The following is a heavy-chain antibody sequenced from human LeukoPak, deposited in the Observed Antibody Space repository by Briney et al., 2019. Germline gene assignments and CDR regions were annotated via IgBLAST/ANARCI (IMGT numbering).Heavy chain of an antibody. CDR2: ISGSGGST. Sequence: GGSLRLSCAASGSTFSSYAMSWVRQAPGKGLEWVSAISGSGGSTYYADSVKGRFTISRDNSKNTLYLQMNSLRAEDTAVYYCAKAVRDYDILTGYCIWGYFDYWGQGTLVTVSS. D-gene: IGHD3-9*01. CDR3: AKAVRDYDILTGYCIWGYFDY. J-gene: IGHJ4*02. CDR1: GSTFSSYA. V-gene: IGHV3-23*01.